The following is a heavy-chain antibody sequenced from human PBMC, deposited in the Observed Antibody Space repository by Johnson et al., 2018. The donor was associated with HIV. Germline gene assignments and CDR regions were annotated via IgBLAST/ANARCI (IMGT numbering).Heavy chain of an antibody. CDR1: GFTFSSYA. Sequence: VQVVESGGGVVQPGRSLRLSCAASGFTFSSYAMHWVRQSPGKGLEWVATISYDGSNKYYADSVKGRFTISRDNAKNSLYLQMNSLRVEDTAVYYCARRIRDIVVVPAADDAFDIWGQGTMVTVSS. CDR3: ARRIRDIVVVPAADDAFDI. V-gene: IGHV3-30*03. CDR2: ISYDGSNK. D-gene: IGHD2-2*01. J-gene: IGHJ3*02.